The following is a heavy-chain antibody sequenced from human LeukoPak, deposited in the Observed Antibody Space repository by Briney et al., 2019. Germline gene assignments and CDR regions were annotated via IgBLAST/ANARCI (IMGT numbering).Heavy chain of an antibody. CDR1: GYTFTSYY. CDR2: INPSGGST. D-gene: IGHD2-21*01. V-gene: IGHV1-46*01. J-gene: IGHJ5*02. CDR3: ARDIFPGYVKERNWFDP. Sequence: ASVKVSCKASGYTFTSYYMHWVRQAPGQGLEWMGIINPSGGSTSYAQKFQGRVTMTRDTSTSTVYMELSSLRSEDTAVYYCARDIFPGYVKERNWFDPWGQGTLVTVSS.